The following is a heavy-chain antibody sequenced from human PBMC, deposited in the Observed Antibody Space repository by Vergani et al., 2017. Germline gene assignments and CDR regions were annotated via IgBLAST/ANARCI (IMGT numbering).Heavy chain of an antibody. D-gene: IGHD2-15*01. Sequence: QVQLQESGPGLVKPSETLSLTCTVSGDSVISTDYHWGWIRQPPGKGLGWIGSMDYSGSTSYNPSLESRISISFETPKNQFSLRLTSVTAADTAVYYCASKRGACRAAYCHSYDFWGPGPLVGVSS. CDR1: GDSVISTDYH. V-gene: IGHV4-39*01. J-gene: IGHJ4*02. CDR2: MDYSGST. CDR3: ASKRGACRAAYCHSYDF.